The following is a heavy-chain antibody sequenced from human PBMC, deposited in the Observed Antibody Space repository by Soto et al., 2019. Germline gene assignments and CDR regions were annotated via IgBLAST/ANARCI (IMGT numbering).Heavy chain of an antibody. V-gene: IGHV3-33*01. D-gene: IGHD3-3*01. CDR3: ARDLITSLVGY. CDR1: GFTFSSYG. J-gene: IGHJ4*02. CDR2: IWYDGSNK. Sequence: QVQLVESRGGVVQPGRSLRLSCAASGFTFSSYGMHWVRQAPGKGLEWVAVIWYDGSNKYYADSVKGRFTISRDNSKNTLYLQMSSLRAEDTAVYYCARDLITSLVGYWGQGTLVTVSS.